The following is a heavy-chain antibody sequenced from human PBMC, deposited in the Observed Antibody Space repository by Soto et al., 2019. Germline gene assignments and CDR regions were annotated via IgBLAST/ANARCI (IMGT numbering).Heavy chain of an antibody. D-gene: IGHD6-13*01. Sequence: QVQLVQSGAEVKKPGASVKVSCKASGYTFTSYAMHWVRQAPGQRLEWMGWINAGNGNTKYSQNLQGRVSTTRDTAAIKAYMELSTLRAEDTAVYYCARDIKAAALDYWGPGTLITVSS. CDR2: INAGNGNT. J-gene: IGHJ4*02. CDR1: GYTFTSYA. V-gene: IGHV1-3*01. CDR3: ARDIKAAALDY.